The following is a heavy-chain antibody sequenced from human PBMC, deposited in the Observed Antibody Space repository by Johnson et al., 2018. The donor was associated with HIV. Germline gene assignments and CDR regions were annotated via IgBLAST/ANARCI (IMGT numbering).Heavy chain of an antibody. Sequence: VQLVESGGGVVQPGRSLRLSCAASGFTFSDYWMSWVRQAPGKWLEWVANIKQDGSEKYYVDSVKGRFTISRDNAKNSLYLQMNSLRAEDTALYYCAKERAIVGATFGAFDIWGQGTMVTVSS. CDR1: GFTFSDYW. V-gene: IGHV3-7*05. J-gene: IGHJ3*02. D-gene: IGHD1-26*01. CDR3: AKERAIVGATFGAFDI. CDR2: IKQDGSEK.